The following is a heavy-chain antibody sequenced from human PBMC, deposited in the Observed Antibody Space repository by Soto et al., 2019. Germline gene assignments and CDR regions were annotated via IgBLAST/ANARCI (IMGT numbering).Heavy chain of an antibody. V-gene: IGHV1-69*01. CDR2: IVPIYRTA. CDR3: VRDSGAKLSSS. J-gene: IGHJ4*02. Sequence: QVQLVQSGAAVKKPGSSVKVSCKASGGTFSSYRINWVRQAPGQGLAWVGGIVPIYRTADYAQKFQGRVTITADESARTSYMELRSLKSQDTAVYYCVRDSGAKLSSSWGQGTLVTVSS. D-gene: IGHD6-13*01. CDR1: GGTFSSYR.